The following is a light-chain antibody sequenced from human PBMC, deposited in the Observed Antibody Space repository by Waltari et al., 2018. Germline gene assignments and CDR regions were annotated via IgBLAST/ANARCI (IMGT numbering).Light chain of an antibody. CDR1: QTISTY. J-gene: IGKJ4*01. CDR3: QQRYDWPLT. Sequence: EIVLTQSPATLSLSPGERATLSCRASQTISTYFAWYQQKPGQAPRVLIYDASNRAAGIPARFSGSGSGTDFTLTISSLEPEDFAVYYCQQRYDWPLTFGGGTKVEIK. V-gene: IGKV3-11*01. CDR2: DAS.